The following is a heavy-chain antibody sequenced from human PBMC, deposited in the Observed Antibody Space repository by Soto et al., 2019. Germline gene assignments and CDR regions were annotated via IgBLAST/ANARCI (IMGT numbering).Heavy chain of an antibody. V-gene: IGHV4-39*01. CDR3: ARLGEYPPYYFDY. J-gene: IGHJ4*02. D-gene: IGHD2-21*01. CDR2: IYYSGST. Sequence: SEALSLTCTVSGGSISSSSYYWGWIRHPPGKGLEWIGSIYYSGSTYYNPSLKSRVTISVDTSKNQFSLKLSSVTAADTAVYYCARLGEYPPYYFDYWGQGTLVTVSS. CDR1: GGSISSSSYY.